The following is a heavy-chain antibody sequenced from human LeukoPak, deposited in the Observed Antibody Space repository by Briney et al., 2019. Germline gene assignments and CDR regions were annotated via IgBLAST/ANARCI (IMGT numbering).Heavy chain of an antibody. V-gene: IGHV1-69*04. CDR2: IIPILGIA. Sequence: SVKVSCKAFGGTFSSYAISWVRQAPGQRLEWMGRIIPILGIANYAQKFQGRVTITADKSTSTAYMELSSLRSEDTAVYYCARDPVVVAASNFDYWGQGTLVTVSS. D-gene: IGHD2-15*01. CDR3: ARDPVVVAASNFDY. J-gene: IGHJ4*02. CDR1: GGTFSSYA.